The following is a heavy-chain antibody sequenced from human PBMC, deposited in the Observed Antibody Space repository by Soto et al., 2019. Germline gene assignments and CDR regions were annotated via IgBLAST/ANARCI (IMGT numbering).Heavy chain of an antibody. V-gene: IGHV3-33*06. Sequence: QVQLVESGGGVVQPGRSLRLSCAASGFTFRSYGMHWVRQAPGKGLEWVAVIWYDGSNEDYADSVKGRFTISRDNSKNTLYLQMHSLRAEDTAVYYCAENGAAYGDYRYWFDPWGQGTLVTVSS. CDR2: IWYDGSNE. J-gene: IGHJ5*02. D-gene: IGHD4-17*01. CDR1: GFTFRSYG. CDR3: AENGAAYGDYRYWFDP.